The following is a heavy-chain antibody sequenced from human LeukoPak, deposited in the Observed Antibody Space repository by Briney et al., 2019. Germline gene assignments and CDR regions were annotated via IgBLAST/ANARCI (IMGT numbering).Heavy chain of an antibody. Sequence: PGGSLRLSCVASGFTFRDYSMNWVRQAPGKGLEWISYIVIDSGNTKYADSVKGRFTISGDNAKNSLYLQMNSLRVEDTAVYYCARDHNYAFDNWGQGTLVTVSS. D-gene: IGHD5-24*01. CDR1: GFTFRDYS. J-gene: IGHJ4*02. CDR3: ARDHNYAFDN. CDR2: IVIDSGNT. V-gene: IGHV3-48*04.